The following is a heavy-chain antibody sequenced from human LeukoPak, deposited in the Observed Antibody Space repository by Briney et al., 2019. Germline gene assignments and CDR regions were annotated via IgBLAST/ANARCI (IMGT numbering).Heavy chain of an antibody. V-gene: IGHV3-23*01. Sequence: GGSLRLSCAASGFTFSTYAMSWVRQAPEQGLEWVSTISGSGVSTYYADPVKGRFTISRDNSQNTLYLQMNSLRAEDTAVYYCAKRRLVAWGQGTLVTVSS. CDR2: ISGSGVST. J-gene: IGHJ4*02. CDR3: AKRRLVA. CDR1: GFTFSTYA. D-gene: IGHD2-21*01.